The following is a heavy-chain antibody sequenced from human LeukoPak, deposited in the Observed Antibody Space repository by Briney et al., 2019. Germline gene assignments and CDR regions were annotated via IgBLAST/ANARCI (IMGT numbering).Heavy chain of an antibody. CDR1: GYTLTELS. CDR3: ATDGDTGMAAWSFDI. V-gene: IGHV1-24*01. J-gene: IGHJ3*02. CDR2: FDPEDGET. Sequence: ASVKVSCKASGYTLTELSIHWVRQAPGKGLEWMGGFDPEDGETTYAQKFQGRVTMTEDTSTDTAYMEVSDLRSDDTAMYYCATDGDTGMAAWSFDIWGPGTMVTVSS. D-gene: IGHD3-10*01.